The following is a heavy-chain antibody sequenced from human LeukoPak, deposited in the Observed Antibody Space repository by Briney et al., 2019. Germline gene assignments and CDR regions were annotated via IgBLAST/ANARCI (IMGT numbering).Heavy chain of an antibody. Sequence: GGSLRLSCVASGVTLSNYAMSWARQAPGKGLEWVSGISSSGSGGNTYYADSVKGRFTISRDSSRNTLFLHMNTLRAEDTAIYYCAKDHSAGYYYFDYWGQGTLVTVSS. V-gene: IGHV3-23*01. CDR3: AKDHSAGYYYFDY. D-gene: IGHD3-22*01. J-gene: IGHJ4*02. CDR1: GVTLSNYA. CDR2: ISSSGSGGNT.